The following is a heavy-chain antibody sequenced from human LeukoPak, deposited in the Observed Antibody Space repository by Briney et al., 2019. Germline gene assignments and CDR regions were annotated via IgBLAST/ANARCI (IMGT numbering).Heavy chain of an antibody. CDR3: GGFGYEAAVDL. D-gene: IGHD6-13*01. Sequence: GGSLRLSCAASGFTFSTYWMTWVRQAPGKGLEWLANTKPDGSETYYVDPVKGRFTISRDNAKNFLYLQMNSLRGEDTAVYHCGGFGYEAAVDLWGQGTLVTVSS. CDR1: GFTFSTYW. CDR2: TKPDGSET. V-gene: IGHV3-7*01. J-gene: IGHJ4*02.